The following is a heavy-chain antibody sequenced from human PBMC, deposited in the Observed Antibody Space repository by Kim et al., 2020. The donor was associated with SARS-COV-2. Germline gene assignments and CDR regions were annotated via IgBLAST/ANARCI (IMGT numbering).Heavy chain of an antibody. CDR1: GFNFGIYG. Sequence: GGSLRLSCAASGFNFGIYGMHWVRQAQDKGLEWVAFLSYDGSSQAYGDSVQDRLTISRDNSTNTLYLQLNSLRPADTAVYYCAKDLKSGGYYYYYGMDDWGQGTTVTVSS. J-gene: IGHJ6*02. V-gene: IGHV3-30*18. D-gene: IGHD1-26*01. CDR2: LSYDGSSQ. CDR3: AKDLKSGGYYYYYGMDD.